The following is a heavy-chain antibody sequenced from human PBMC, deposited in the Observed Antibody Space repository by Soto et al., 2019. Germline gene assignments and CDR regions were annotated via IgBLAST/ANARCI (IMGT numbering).Heavy chain of an antibody. CDR2: IIPIFGTA. D-gene: IGHD3-10*01. V-gene: IGHV1-69*01. CDR1: GGTFNSYG. CDR3: AREGYYFDSGSYRNWFDP. J-gene: IGHJ5*01. Sequence: KVSCKASGGTFNSYGISWVRQAPGQGLEWMGGIIPIFGTANYAQKFQSRVTITADESTSTAYMELSSLRSEDTAVYYCAREGYYFDSGSYRNWFDPWGQGTLVTVSS.